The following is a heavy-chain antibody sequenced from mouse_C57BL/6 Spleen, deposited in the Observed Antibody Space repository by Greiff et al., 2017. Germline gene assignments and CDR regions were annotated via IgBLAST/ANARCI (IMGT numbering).Heavy chain of an antibody. CDR3: ASVITTAFDY. V-gene: IGHV5-4*01. D-gene: IGHD1-1*01. J-gene: IGHJ2*01. CDR1: GFTFSSYA. Sequence: EVQVVESGGGLVKPGGSLKLSCAASGFTFSSYAMSWVRQTPEKRLEWVATISDGGSYTYYPDNVKGRFTISRDNDKNNLYLQMSHLKSEDTAMYYCASVITTAFDYWGQGTTLTVSS. CDR2: ISDGGSYT.